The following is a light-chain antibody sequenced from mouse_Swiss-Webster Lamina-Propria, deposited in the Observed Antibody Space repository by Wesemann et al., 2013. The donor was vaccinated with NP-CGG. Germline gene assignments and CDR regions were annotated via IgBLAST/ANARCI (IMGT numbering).Light chain of an antibody. CDR2: SAS. V-gene: IGKV6-15*01. Sequence: DIVMTQSHKFMSTSVGDRVSITCKASQDVSTNVAWYQQKPGQSPKALIYSASYRYSGVPDRFTGSGSGTDFTLTISNVQSEDLAEYFCQQYNSYPLTFGAGTKLELK. CDR3: QQYNSYPLT. CDR1: QDVSTN. J-gene: IGKJ5*01.